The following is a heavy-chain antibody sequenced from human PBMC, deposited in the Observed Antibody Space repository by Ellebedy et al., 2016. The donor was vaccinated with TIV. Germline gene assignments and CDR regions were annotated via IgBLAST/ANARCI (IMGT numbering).Heavy chain of an antibody. J-gene: IGHJ4*02. CDR1: GYTFTSYY. CDR3: ATFLAARRRVFDY. V-gene: IGHV1-69*13. Sequence: ASVKVSCKTSGYTFTSYYMHWVRQAPGQGLEWMGGIIPIFGTANYAQKFQGRVTITADESTSTAYMELSSLRSEDTAVYYCATFLAARRRVFDYWGQGTLVTVSS. D-gene: IGHD6-6*01. CDR2: IIPIFGTA.